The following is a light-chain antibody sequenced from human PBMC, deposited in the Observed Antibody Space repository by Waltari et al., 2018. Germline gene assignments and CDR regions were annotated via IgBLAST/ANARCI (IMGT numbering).Light chain of an antibody. Sequence: VVLTQSPATLSVSPGESAIISCRASQSVSSNLAWYQQKPGQAPRLLIYDASTRGASIPARFRGSGSATEYTLTIISLQYAESATYYCQQYNRWPPITFGQGTRLDIK. J-gene: IGKJ5*01. CDR3: QQYNRWPPIT. CDR2: DAS. CDR1: QSVSSN. V-gene: IGKV3-15*01.